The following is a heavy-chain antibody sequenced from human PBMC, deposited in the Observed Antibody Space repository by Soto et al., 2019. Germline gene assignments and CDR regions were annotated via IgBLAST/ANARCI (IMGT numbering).Heavy chain of an antibody. CDR3: ARGGSSWYNYYYYGMDV. J-gene: IGHJ6*02. CDR1: GYTFTSYD. Sequence: ASVKVSCKASGYTFTSYDINWVRQATGQGLEWMGWMNPYSGNTGYAQKFQGRVTMTRNTSISTAYMELSSLRSEDTAVYYCARGGSSWYNYYYYGMDVWGQGTTVTVSS. D-gene: IGHD6-13*01. CDR2: MNPYSGNT. V-gene: IGHV1-8*01.